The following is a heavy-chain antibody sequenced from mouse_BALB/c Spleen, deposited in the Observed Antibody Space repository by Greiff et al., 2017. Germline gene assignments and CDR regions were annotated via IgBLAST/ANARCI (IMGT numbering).Heavy chain of an antibody. D-gene: IGHD1-2*01. J-gene: IGHJ3*01. CDR3: ARDRLLRPCAY. Sequence: VMLVESGPGLVAPSQSLSITCTVSGFSLTGYGVNWVRQPPGKGLEWLGMIWGDGSTDYNSALKSRLNISKDNSKNQVFLKMNSLQTDDTARYYCARDRLLRPCAYWGQGTLVTVSA. CDR2: IWGDGST. V-gene: IGHV2-6-7*01. CDR1: GFSLTGYG.